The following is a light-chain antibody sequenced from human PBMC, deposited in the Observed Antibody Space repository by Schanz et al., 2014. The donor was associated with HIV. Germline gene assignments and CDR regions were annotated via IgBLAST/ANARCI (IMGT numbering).Light chain of an antibody. CDR3: QQSYSAPFT. V-gene: IGKV3-15*01. CDR2: RAS. CDR1: QSVSSN. Sequence: EIVMTQSPGTLSVSPGERATLSCKASQSVSSNLAWYQHKPGQAPSLLIYRASTRATGIPARFSGSGSGTEFTLTISSLQSEDSATYYCQQSYSAPFTFGGGTRVDI. J-gene: IGKJ4*01.